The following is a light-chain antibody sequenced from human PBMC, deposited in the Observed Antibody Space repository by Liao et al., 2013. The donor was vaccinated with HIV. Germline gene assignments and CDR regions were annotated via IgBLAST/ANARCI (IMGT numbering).Light chain of an antibody. CDR2: QDT. Sequence: SYELTQPPSVSVSPGQTASITCSGDKLGDEYASWYQQKPGQSPVLVIYQDTRRPSGIPERFSGSNSGNMATMTISRVEAGDEADYYCQVWDSSSDHPFGTGTKVTVL. CDR1: KLGDEY. CDR3: QVWDSSSDHP. J-gene: IGLJ1*01. V-gene: IGLV3-1*01.